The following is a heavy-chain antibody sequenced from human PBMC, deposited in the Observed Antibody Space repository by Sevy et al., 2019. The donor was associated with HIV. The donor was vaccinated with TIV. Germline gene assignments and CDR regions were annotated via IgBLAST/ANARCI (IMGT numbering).Heavy chain of an antibody. CDR2: ISGSGGST. CDR1: GFTFSSYA. J-gene: IGHJ3*02. Sequence: GGSLRLSCAASGFTFSSYAMSWVRQAPGKGLEWVSAISGSGGSTYYAHSVKGRFTISRDNSKNTLYLQMNSLRAEDSAVYYCAKGYVLRFLEWLPPGPSTHDAFDIWGQGTMVTVSS. V-gene: IGHV3-23*01. CDR3: AKGYVLRFLEWLPPGPSTHDAFDI. D-gene: IGHD3-3*01.